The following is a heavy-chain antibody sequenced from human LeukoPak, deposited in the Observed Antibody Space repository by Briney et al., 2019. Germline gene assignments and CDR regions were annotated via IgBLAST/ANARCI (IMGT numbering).Heavy chain of an antibody. CDR1: GFTFSTYS. J-gene: IGHJ5*02. V-gene: IGHV3-74*01. CDR2: LNGDASST. D-gene: IGHD3-10*01. CDR3: TRGGKTSYHGSGSHPWCFDP. Sequence: PGGSLRLSCAASGFTFSTYSMNWVRQVPGKGLVWVSRLNGDASSTNYADSVKGRFTISRDNAKNTLYLQMNSLRAEDTAVYYCTRGGKTSYHGSGSHPWCFDPWGQGTLVTVSS.